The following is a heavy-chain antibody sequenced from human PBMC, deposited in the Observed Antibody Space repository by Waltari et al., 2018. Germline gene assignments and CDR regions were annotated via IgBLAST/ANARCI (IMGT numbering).Heavy chain of an antibody. J-gene: IGHJ4*02. CDR1: GFTFTTYG. V-gene: IGHV3-33*01. CDR2: IWADGYNI. CDR3: AIIQSGGY. Sequence: QVQLVESGGSVVQPGRSLRLSCATYGFTFTTYGMNWVRQAPGKGLEWVAAIWADGYNIYYAESVKGRFTISRDNSKNTVYLQMNSLRVEDTAIYYCAIIQSGGYWGQGTLVTVSS. D-gene: IGHD4-4*01.